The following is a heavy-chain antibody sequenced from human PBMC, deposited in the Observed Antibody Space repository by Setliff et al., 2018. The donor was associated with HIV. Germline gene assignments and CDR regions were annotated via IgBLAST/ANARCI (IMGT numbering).Heavy chain of an antibody. CDR1: GFSFGDYY. CDR2: ISRSGSSI. CDR3: ARPRTYCSGGSCYLGPDY. V-gene: IGHV3-11*01. D-gene: IGHD2-15*01. J-gene: IGHJ4*02. Sequence: GSLRLSCAASGFSFGDYYMSWVRQAPGKGLEWISYISRSGSSIYYADSVKGRFTISRDNAKNSLYLRMNSLRVEDTAVYYCARPRTYCSGGSCYLGPDYWGQGTLVTVSS.